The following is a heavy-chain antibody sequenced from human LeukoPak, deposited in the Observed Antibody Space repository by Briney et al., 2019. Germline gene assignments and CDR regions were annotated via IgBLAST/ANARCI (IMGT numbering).Heavy chain of an antibody. CDR1: GGSISGGGYY. D-gene: IGHD6-19*01. V-gene: IGHV4-31*03. J-gene: IGHJ2*01. Sequence: PSQTLSLTCTVSGGSISGGGYYWNWIRQHPGKGLEWIGYIYHSGNTYCNPSLESRVTISVDTSKNQFSLRLTSVTAADTAVYYFARGWEAVAGTLASYWYFDLWGRGTLATVSS. CDR3: ARGWEAVAGTLASYWYFDL. CDR2: IYHSGNT.